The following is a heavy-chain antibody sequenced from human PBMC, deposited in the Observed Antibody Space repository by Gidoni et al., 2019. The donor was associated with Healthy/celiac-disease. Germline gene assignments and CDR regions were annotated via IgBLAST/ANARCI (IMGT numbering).Heavy chain of an antibody. Sequence: QITLKESGPTLVKPTQTLTLTCTFSGFSLSTSGVGVGWIRQPPGKALEWLALIYWDDDKRYSPSLKSRLTITKDTSKNQVVLTMTNMDPVDTATYYCAHRDGYGDPGWYFDLWGRGTLVTVSS. J-gene: IGHJ2*01. V-gene: IGHV2-5*02. CDR3: AHRDGYGDPGWYFDL. CDR2: IYWDDDK. D-gene: IGHD4-17*01. CDR1: GFSLSTSGVG.